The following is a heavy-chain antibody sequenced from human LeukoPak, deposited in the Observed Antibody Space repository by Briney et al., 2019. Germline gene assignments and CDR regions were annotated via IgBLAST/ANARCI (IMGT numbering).Heavy chain of an antibody. CDR3: ARVPFSSSRMNWFDP. Sequence: GALVKVSCKASGYTFTSYDINWVRQATGQGLEWMGWMNPNSGNTGYAQKFQGRVTITRNTSISTAYMELSSLRSEDTAVYYCARVPFSSSRMNWFDPWGQGTLVTVSS. CDR1: GYTFTSYD. D-gene: IGHD6-6*01. CDR2: MNPNSGNT. J-gene: IGHJ5*02. V-gene: IGHV1-8*03.